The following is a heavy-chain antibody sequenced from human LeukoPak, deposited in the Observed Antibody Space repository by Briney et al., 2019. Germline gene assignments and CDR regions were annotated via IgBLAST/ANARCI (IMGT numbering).Heavy chain of an antibody. CDR2: ISSSSSYI. V-gene: IGHV3-21*01. Sequence: GGSLRLSCAASGFTFSSYSMNWVRQAPGKGLEWVSSISSSSSYIYYADSVKGRFTISRDNAKNSLYLQMNSLRAEDTAVYYCARDVQLERPYYFDYWGQGTLVTVSS. D-gene: IGHD1-1*01. J-gene: IGHJ4*02. CDR3: ARDVQLERPYYFDY. CDR1: GFTFSSYS.